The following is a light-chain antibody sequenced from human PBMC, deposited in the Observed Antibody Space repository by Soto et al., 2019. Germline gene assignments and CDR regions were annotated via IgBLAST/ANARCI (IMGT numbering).Light chain of an antibody. V-gene: IGKV1-5*01. CDR3: QQYNSYSRT. CDR1: QSISSW. Sequence: DIQIPQSPSTLSASVGDRVTITCRASQSISSWLAWYQQKPGKAPKLLIYDPSSLESGVPSRFSGSGSGTEFTLTISSLQPDDFATYYCQQYNSYSRTFGQGTKVDIK. CDR2: DPS. J-gene: IGKJ1*01.